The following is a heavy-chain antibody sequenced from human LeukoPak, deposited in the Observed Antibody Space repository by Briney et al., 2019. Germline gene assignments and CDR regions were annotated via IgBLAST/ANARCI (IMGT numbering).Heavy chain of an antibody. Sequence: PGGSLRLSCAASGFTFSSYSMNWVRQAPGKGLEWVSSISSSSSYIYYADSVKGRFTISRDNAKNSLYLQMNSLRAEDTAVYYCASFLGYCSSTSCRDYWGQGTLVTVPS. D-gene: IGHD2-2*01. CDR3: ASFLGYCSSTSCRDY. J-gene: IGHJ4*02. CDR1: GFTFSSYS. CDR2: ISSSSSYI. V-gene: IGHV3-21*01.